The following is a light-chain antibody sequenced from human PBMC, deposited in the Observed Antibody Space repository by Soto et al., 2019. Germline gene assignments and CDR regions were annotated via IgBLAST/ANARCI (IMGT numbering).Light chain of an antibody. CDR1: QTISTC. CDR3: QECYTSPRT. CDR2: AAS. Sequence: DIQMTQFPSSLSASVGDRVTITCRANQTISTCLNWYQQNPRTAPKLLIYAASDLENGVPSRFSGSGSGTYFTLTISSLQPDDFATYYGQECYTSPRTFGQGTRVEI. V-gene: IGKV1-39*01. J-gene: IGKJ1*01.